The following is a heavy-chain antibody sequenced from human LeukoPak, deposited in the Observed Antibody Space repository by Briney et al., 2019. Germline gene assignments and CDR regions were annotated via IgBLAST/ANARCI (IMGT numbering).Heavy chain of an antibody. Sequence: PSQTLSLTCTVSGGSISSGDYYWSWIRQPPGKGLEWIGYIYYSGSTYYNPSLKSRVTISVDTSKNQFSLKLSSVTAADTAVYYCAREITMIDPFDYWGQGTLVTVSS. CDR2: IYYSGST. CDR3: AREITMIDPFDY. V-gene: IGHV4-30-4*01. J-gene: IGHJ4*02. D-gene: IGHD3-22*01. CDR1: GGSISSGDYY.